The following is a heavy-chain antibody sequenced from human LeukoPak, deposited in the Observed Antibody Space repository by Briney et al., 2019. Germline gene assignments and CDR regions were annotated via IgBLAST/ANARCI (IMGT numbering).Heavy chain of an antibody. J-gene: IGHJ6*03. V-gene: IGHV3-33*01. CDR3: ARGGGTAANKLYYYYYMDV. CDR2: IWYDGSNK. D-gene: IGHD2-15*01. Sequence: GGSLRLSCAASGFTFSSYGMHWVRQAPGKGLEWVGVIWYDGSNKYYADSVKGRFTISRDNSKNTLYLQMNSLRAEDTAVYYCARGGGTAANKLYYYYYMDVWGKGTTVTVSS. CDR1: GFTFSSYG.